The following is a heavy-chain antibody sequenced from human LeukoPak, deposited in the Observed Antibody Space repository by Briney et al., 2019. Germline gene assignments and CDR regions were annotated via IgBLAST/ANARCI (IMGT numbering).Heavy chain of an antibody. J-gene: IGHJ4*02. CDR3: ARQRNSDY. CDR1: GFTFSRYW. D-gene: IGHD1-1*01. CDR2: IKEDGSEN. V-gene: IGHV3-7*01. Sequence: SGGSLRLSCVASGFTFSRYWMTWVRQAPGKGLEWVANIKEDGSENSYVESAKGRFTISRDNAKNSLYLQLNSLRAEDTAVYFCARQRNSDYWGQGTLVTVSS.